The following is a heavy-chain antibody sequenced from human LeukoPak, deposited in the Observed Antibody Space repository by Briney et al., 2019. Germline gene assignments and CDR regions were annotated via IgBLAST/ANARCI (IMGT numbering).Heavy chain of an antibody. D-gene: IGHD6-13*01. CDR3: AKSPHGSWWYYFDY. CDR1: GFTFSRFA. V-gene: IGHV3-23*01. Sequence: GGSLRLSCAASGFTFSRFAMSWLRQAPGKGLEWVSAISGSGGSTYYADSVKGRFTISRDNSKNTLYLQMNSLRAEDTAVYCCAKSPHGSWWYYFDYWGQGTLVTVSS. CDR2: ISGSGGST. J-gene: IGHJ4*02.